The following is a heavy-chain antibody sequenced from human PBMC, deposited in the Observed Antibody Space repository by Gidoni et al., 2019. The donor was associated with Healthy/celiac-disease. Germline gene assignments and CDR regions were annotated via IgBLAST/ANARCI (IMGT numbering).Heavy chain of an antibody. CDR1: GGTFSSYA. CDR3: ARERGGAGTSGWYPY. J-gene: IGHJ4*02. Sequence: QVQLVLSGAAVKKPGSSVQVSCNASGGTFSSYAISWVRQAPGQGLEWRGGIIPIFGTENYAQKFQGRVTITADKSTSTAYMELSSLRSEDTAVYYCARERGGAGTSGWYPYWGQGTLVTVSS. V-gene: IGHV1-69*06. CDR2: IIPIFGTE. D-gene: IGHD6-19*01.